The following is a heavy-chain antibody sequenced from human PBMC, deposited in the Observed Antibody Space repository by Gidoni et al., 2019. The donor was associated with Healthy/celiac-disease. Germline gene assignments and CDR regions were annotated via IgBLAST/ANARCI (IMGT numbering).Heavy chain of an antibody. V-gene: IGHV3-33*01. Sequence: QVQLVESGGGVVQPGRSLRLSCAASGFTFSSYGMHWVRQAPGKGLEWVAVIWYDGSNKYYADSVKGRFTISRDNSKNTLYLQMNSLRAEDTAVYYCARDFGRATLDYWGQGTLVTVSS. J-gene: IGHJ4*02. CDR1: GFTFSSYG. CDR2: IWYDGSNK. CDR3: ARDFGRATLDY. D-gene: IGHD3-3*01.